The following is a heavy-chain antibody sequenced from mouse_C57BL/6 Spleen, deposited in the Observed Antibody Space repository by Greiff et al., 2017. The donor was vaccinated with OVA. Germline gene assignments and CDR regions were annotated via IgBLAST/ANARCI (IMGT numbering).Heavy chain of an antibody. J-gene: IGHJ2*01. Sequence: EVQLVESGGGLVKPGGSLKLSCAASGFTFSSYTMSWVRQTPEKRLEWVATISGGGGNTYYPDSVKGRFTISRDNAKNTLYLQMSSLRSEDTALYYWAKFTTVVCDYWGQGTTLTVSS. CDR2: ISGGGGNT. CDR1: GFTFSSYT. V-gene: IGHV5-9*01. CDR3: AKFTTVVCDY. D-gene: IGHD1-1*01.